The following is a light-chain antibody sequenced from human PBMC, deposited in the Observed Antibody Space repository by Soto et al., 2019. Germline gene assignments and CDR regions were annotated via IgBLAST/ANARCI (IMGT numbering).Light chain of an antibody. J-gene: IGLJ2*01. V-gene: IGLV7-43*01. CDR2: STD. CDR3: LLYFGGYVV. Sequence: QAVVTQEPSLTVSPGGTVTLTCASSTGAVTSGYYPNWVQQKPGQTPRALIYSTDNKHSWTPARFSGSLLGGKAALTLSGAQPKDEAEYYCLLYFGGYVVFGGGTKLTVL. CDR1: TGAVTSGYY.